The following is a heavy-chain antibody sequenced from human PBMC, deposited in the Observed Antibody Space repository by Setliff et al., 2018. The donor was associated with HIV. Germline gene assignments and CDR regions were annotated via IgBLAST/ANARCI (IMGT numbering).Heavy chain of an antibody. Sequence: SETLSLTCTVSGGSMRVSNYYWGWIRQSPGKGLMWIGSIFYGGNTYYNPSLKSRATISVDMSKSQFSLKLNSVVAADTAVYHCARGDTYYHDRSGYVKSALDAFDIWGRGTLVTVSS. D-gene: IGHD3-22*01. CDR1: GGSMRVSNYY. CDR3: ARGDTYYHDRSGYVKSALDAFDI. V-gene: IGHV4-39*01. J-gene: IGHJ3*02. CDR2: IFYGGNT.